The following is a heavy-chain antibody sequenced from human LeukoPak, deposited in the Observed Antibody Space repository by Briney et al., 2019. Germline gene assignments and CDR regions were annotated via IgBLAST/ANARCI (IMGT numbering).Heavy chain of an antibody. CDR1: GFTFSSYA. CDR3: VKTRVGDYYDSSGYSFSEYYFDY. V-gene: IGHV3-23*01. CDR2: ISGSGGST. Sequence: GGSLRLSCAASGFTFSSYAMSWVRQAPGKGLEWVSAISGSGGSTYYADSVKGRFTISRDNSKNTLYLQMNSLRAEDTAVYYCVKTRVGDYYDSSGYSFSEYYFDYWGQGTLVTVSS. D-gene: IGHD3-22*01. J-gene: IGHJ4*02.